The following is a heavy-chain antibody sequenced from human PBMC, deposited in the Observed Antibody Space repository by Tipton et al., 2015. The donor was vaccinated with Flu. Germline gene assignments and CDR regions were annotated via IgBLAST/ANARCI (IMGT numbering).Heavy chain of an antibody. CDR3: ARGSYSFDSSGYYVHFDL. J-gene: IGHJ2*01. CDR1: GDSISSDYY. Sequence: TLSLTCTISGDSISSDYYWGWIRQPPGKGLEWIGNIFRTGSTYRNSSLKSRATISEDTSKNQFSLKLSSVTAADTAVYYCARGSYSFDSSGYYVHFDLWGRGALVTVSS. V-gene: IGHV4-38-2*02. CDR2: IFRTGST. D-gene: IGHD3-22*01.